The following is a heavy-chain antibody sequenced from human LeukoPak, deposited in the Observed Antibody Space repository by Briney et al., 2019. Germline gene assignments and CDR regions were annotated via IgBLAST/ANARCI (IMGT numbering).Heavy chain of an antibody. J-gene: IGHJ3*02. CDR3: AKVDITGTIPRAFDI. CDR2: ISGSGMTT. Sequence: GGSLRLSCAASGFTFSNYIMTWVRQAPGKGLEWVSVISGSGMTTYYADSVKGRFTISRDNSKNTVDLHLNSLRAEDTAVFYCAKVDITGTIPRAFDIWGQGTMVTVSS. D-gene: IGHD1/OR15-1a*01. V-gene: IGHV3-23*01. CDR1: GFTFSNYI.